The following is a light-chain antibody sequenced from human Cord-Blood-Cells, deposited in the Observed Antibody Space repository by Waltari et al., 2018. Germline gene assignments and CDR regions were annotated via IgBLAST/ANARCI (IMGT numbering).Light chain of an antibody. J-gene: IGKJ1*01. Sequence: IVMTHSPPTLSVSPGERATLSCRASQSVSSNLAWYQQKPGQAPRLLIYGASTRATGIPARFSGSGSGTEFTLTISSLQSEDFAVYYCQQYNNWPPWTFGQGTKVEIK. CDR2: GAS. V-gene: IGKV3-15*01. CDR1: QSVSSN. CDR3: QQYNNWPPWT.